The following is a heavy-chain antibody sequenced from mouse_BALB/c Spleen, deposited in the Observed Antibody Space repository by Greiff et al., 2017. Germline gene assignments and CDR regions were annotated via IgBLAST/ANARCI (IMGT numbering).Heavy chain of an antibody. V-gene: IGHV1S56*01. D-gene: IGHD2-2*01. Sequence: QVQLQQSGPELVKPGASVRISCKASGYTFTSYYIHWVKQRPGQGLEWIGWIYPGNVNTKYNEKFKGKATLTADKSSSTAYMQLSSLTSEDSAVYFCARWLGAMDYWGQGTSVTVSS. CDR3: ARWLGAMDY. J-gene: IGHJ4*01. CDR1: GYTFTSYY. CDR2: IYPGNVNT.